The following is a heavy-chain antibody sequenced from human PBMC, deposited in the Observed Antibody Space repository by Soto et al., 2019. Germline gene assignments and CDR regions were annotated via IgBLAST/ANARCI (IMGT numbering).Heavy chain of an antibody. V-gene: IGHV4-34*01. J-gene: IGHJ5*02. CDR3: ARGRVAVAGTTYNWFDP. CDR1: GGSFSGYY. CDR2: INHSGST. Sequence: ASETLSVTCAVYGGSFSGYYWSWIRQPPGKGLEWIGEINHSGSTNYNPSLKSRVTISVDTSKNQFSLKLSSVTAADTAVYYCARGRVAVAGTTYNWFDPWGQGTLVTVSS. D-gene: IGHD6-19*01.